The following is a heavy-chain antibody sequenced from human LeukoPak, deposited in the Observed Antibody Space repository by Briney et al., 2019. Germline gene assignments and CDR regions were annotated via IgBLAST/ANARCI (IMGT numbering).Heavy chain of an antibody. V-gene: IGHV1-18*01. Sequence: ASVKVSCKASGYTLTSHGISWVRQDPGQGLEWMGWIGAYNGNTKYAQKLQGRVTITTDTSTITAYMELRSLRSDDTAVYYCARAVLGGVIIHLSYYYMDVWGKGTTVTVSS. D-gene: IGHD3-16*02. J-gene: IGHJ6*03. CDR1: GYTLTSHG. CDR2: IGAYNGNT. CDR3: ARAVLGGVIIHLSYYYMDV.